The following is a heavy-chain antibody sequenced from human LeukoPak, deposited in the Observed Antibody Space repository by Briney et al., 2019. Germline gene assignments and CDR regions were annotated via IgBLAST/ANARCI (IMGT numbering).Heavy chain of an antibody. CDR2: ISGSGGST. Sequence: SGGSLRLSCAAPGFTFSSYAMSWVRQAPGKGLEWVSAISGSGGSTYYADSVKGRFTISRDNSKNTLYLQMNSLRAEDTAVYYCAKVSGPYCSSTSCYLDSWGQGTLVTVSS. J-gene: IGHJ4*02. V-gene: IGHV3-23*01. CDR1: GFTFSSYA. D-gene: IGHD2-2*01. CDR3: AKVSGPYCSSTSCYLDS.